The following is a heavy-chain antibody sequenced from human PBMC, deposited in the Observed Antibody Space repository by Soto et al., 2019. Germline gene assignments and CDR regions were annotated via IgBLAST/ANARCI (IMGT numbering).Heavy chain of an antibody. D-gene: IGHD1-26*01. Sequence: SLRLSCTSSVFTFGDYAMSCVRHSPGKWLEWVGFIRSKAYGGTTEYAASVKGRFTISRDDSKSIAYLQMNRLKNEDTAVYYCTRVEGVGATYYYYGMEVWGQGTTVSVSS. CDR2: IRSKAYGGTT. J-gene: IGHJ6*01. CDR1: VFTFGDYA. V-gene: IGHV3-49*04. CDR3: TRVEGVGATYYYYGMEV.